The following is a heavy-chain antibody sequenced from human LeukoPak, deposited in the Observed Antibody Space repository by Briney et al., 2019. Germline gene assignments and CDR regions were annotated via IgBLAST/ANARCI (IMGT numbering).Heavy chain of an antibody. V-gene: IGHV4-39*07. CDR2: IYYSGTT. J-gene: IGHJ3*02. CDR3: ARESPFNYYDSSGYPSRAFDI. Sequence: SETLSLTCTVSDDSISSSSYYWGWIRQSPGKGLEWIGSIYYSGTTYYNPSLKSRVTISVDTSKNQFSLKLSSVTAADTAVYYCARESPFNYYDSSGYPSRAFDIWGQGTMVTVSS. CDR1: DDSISSSSYY. D-gene: IGHD3-22*01.